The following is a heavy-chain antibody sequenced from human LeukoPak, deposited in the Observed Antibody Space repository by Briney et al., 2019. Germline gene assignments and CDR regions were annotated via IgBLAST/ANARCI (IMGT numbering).Heavy chain of an antibody. D-gene: IGHD5-24*01. J-gene: IGHJ3*02. CDR1: GGTFSSYA. V-gene: IGHV1-69*05. CDR3: ARGSGRWLRDDAFDI. CDR2: IIPIFGTA. Sequence: VASVKVSCKASGGTFSSYAISWVRQAPGQGLEWMGRIIPIFGTANYAQKFQGRVTITTDESTSTAYMELSSLRSEDTAGYYCARGSGRWLRDDAFDIWGQGKRVTVSS.